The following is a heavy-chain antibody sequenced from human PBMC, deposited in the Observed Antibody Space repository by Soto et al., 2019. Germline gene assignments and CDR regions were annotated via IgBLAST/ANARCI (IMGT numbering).Heavy chain of an antibody. CDR2: ISYDGSNK. CDR1: GFTFSSYG. Sequence: QVQLVESGGGVVQPGRSLRLSCAASGFTFSSYGMHWVRQAPGKGLEWVAVISYDGSNKYYADSVKGRFTISRDNSKNTLYMQMNSLRAEDTAVYYCAKAGVLLWFGELSEYFQHWGQGTLVTVSS. D-gene: IGHD3-10*01. J-gene: IGHJ1*01. CDR3: AKAGVLLWFGELSEYFQH. V-gene: IGHV3-30*18.